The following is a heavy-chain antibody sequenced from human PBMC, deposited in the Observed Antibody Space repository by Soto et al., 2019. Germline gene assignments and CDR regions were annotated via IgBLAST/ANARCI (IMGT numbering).Heavy chain of an antibody. J-gene: IGHJ4*02. D-gene: IGHD3-10*01. CDR3: ARAGDPNHFDY. CDR2: VYHRVST. Sequence: QLPLQEFGSGLVKPSQTLSLTGAVSGGSISSGGYSWSWIRQPPGKGLEWNGYVYHRVSTNYNPYLKSRVTISVDRSKNQFSLKVSSVTDADTAVYYCARAGDPNHFDYWGQGTLVTVSS. CDR1: GGSISSGGYS. V-gene: IGHV4-30-2*01.